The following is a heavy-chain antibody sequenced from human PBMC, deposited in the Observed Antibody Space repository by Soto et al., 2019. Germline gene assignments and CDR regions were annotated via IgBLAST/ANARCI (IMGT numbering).Heavy chain of an antibody. Sequence: EVQLVESGGGLVQPGGSLRLSCAASGFTFSSYWMHWVHQAPGKGLVWVSRINSDGSSTFYADSVKGRFTISRDNAKNTLYLQMNSLRAEDTAVYYCARDYGDYPPSDYWGQGTLVTVSS. CDR1: GFTFSSYW. D-gene: IGHD4-17*01. CDR3: ARDYGDYPPSDY. CDR2: INSDGSST. V-gene: IGHV3-74*01. J-gene: IGHJ4*02.